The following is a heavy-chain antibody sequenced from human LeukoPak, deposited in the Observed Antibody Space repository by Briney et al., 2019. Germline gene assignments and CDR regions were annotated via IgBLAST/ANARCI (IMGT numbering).Heavy chain of an antibody. CDR3: ARVDTMVRGVTNPGYYGMDV. Sequence: SQTLSLTCALSGDSVSSNSAAWNWIRQSPSRGLEWLGRTYYRSKGYNDYAVSVKSRITINPDTSKNQFSLQLNSVTPEDTAVYYCARVDTMVRGVTNPGYYGMDVWGQGTTVTVSS. CDR1: GDSVSSNSAA. D-gene: IGHD3-10*01. V-gene: IGHV6-1*01. J-gene: IGHJ6*02. CDR2: TYYRSKGYN.